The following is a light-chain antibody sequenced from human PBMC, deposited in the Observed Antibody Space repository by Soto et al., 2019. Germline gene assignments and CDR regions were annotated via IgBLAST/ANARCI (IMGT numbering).Light chain of an antibody. Sequence: IVLTQSPGTLSLSPGERATLSCRASQSVPKSYLAWYQQRPGQAPRLLIYDASNRATGIPDRFSGSESGTDFTLIISRLEPEDFAVYYCHQYAWSPLTFGQGTRLEIK. J-gene: IGKJ5*01. CDR1: QSVPKSY. CDR2: DAS. CDR3: HQYAWSPLT. V-gene: IGKV3-20*01.